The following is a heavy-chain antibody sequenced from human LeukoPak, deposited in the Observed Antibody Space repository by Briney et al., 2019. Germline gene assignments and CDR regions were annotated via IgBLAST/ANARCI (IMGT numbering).Heavy chain of an antibody. J-gene: IGHJ4*02. CDR1: GYTFTSYG. V-gene: IGHV1-18*01. CDR3: ARVPRNYDSSGYYYAIGFDY. CDR2: ISAYNGNT. Sequence: ASVKVSCKASGYTFTSYGISWVRQAPGQGLEWMGWISAYNGNTNYAQTLQGRVTMTTDTSTSTAYMELRSLRSDDTPVYYCARVPRNYDSSGYYYAIGFDYWGQGTPVTVSS. D-gene: IGHD3-22*01.